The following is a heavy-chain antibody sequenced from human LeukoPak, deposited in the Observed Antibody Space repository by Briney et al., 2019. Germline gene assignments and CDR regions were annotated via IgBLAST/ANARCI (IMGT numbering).Heavy chain of an antibody. CDR2: INPNSGGT. D-gene: IGHD2-2*01. CDR1: GYTFTGYY. V-gene: IGHV1-2*06. J-gene: IGHJ4*02. CDR3: AREKMGYCSSTSXHDLDX. Sequence: ASVKVSCKASGYTFTGYYMHWVRQAPGQGLEWMGRINPNSGGTNYAQKFQGRVTMTRDTSISTAYMELSRLRSDDTAVYYCAREKMGYCSSTSXHDLDXXXXGTXXTVSS.